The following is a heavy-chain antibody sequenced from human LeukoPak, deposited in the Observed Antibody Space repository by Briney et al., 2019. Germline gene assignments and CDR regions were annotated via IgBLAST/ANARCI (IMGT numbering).Heavy chain of an antibody. J-gene: IGHJ6*02. CDR3: ARVSLERRYNYGMDV. D-gene: IGHD1-1*01. Sequence: PSETLSLTCTVSGGSISSGDYYWSWIRQPPGKGLEWIGYIYYSGGTYYNPSLKSRVTISVDTSKNQFSLKLSSVTAADTAVYYCARVSLERRYNYGMDVWGQGTTVTVSS. V-gene: IGHV4-30-4*01. CDR2: IYYSGGT. CDR1: GGSISSGDYY.